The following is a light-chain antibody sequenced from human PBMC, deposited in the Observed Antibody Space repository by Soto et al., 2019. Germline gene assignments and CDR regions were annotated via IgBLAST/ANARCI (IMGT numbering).Light chain of an antibody. CDR3: QQYDSHPYT. J-gene: IGKJ2*01. CDR1: QSISSY. CDR2: AAS. Sequence: DIQMTQSPSSLSASVGDRVTITCRASQSISSYLNWYQQKPGKAPKLLIYAASSLQSGVPSRFSGSGSGTDFTLTISSLQPEDFATYYCQQYDSHPYTFGQGTK. V-gene: IGKV1-39*01.